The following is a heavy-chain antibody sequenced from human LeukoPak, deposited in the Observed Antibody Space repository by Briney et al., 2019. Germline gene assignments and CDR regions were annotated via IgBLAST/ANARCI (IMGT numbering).Heavy chain of an antibody. CDR1: GFTFRTYW. CDR3: ATDLYY. CDR2: INQDGSEK. J-gene: IGHJ4*02. Sequence: GGSLRLSCAASGFTFRTYWMSWVRQALGKGLEWVANINQDGSEKNYVDSVKGRFTVSRDNIKNSLYLQMNSLRAEDTAVYYCATDLYYWGQGTLVTVSS. V-gene: IGHV3-7*04. D-gene: IGHD2-15*01.